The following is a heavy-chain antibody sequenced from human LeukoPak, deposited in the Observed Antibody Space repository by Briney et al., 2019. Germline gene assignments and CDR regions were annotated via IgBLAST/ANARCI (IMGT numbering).Heavy chain of an antibody. CDR3: ASPGPYH. Sequence: SETLSLTCTVSGGSISSYYWSWIRQPPGKGLEWIGEINHSGSTNYNPSLKSRVTISVDTSKNQFSLKLSSVTAADTAVYYCASPGPYHWGQGTLVTVSS. V-gene: IGHV4-34*01. J-gene: IGHJ5*02. CDR2: INHSGST. CDR1: GGSISSYY.